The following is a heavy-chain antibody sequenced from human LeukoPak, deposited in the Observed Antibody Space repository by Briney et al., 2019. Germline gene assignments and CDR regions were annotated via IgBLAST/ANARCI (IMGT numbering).Heavy chain of an antibody. V-gene: IGHV3-30*04. CDR1: GFTFRSFV. J-gene: IGHJ4*02. CDR3: SRERPEEYYSSGSYFDY. D-gene: IGHD3-10*01. Sequence: GGSLRLSCAASGFTFRSFVMHWVRQAPGKGLEWVAAISYEDGITQYYADSVKGRFTISRDNSKYTVYLEMSSLRVEDTAMYYCSRERPEEYYSSGSYFDYWGQGTLVTVSS. CDR2: ISYEDGITQ.